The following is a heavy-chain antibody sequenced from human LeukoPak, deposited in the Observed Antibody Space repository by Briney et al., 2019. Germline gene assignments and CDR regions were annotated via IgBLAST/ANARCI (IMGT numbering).Heavy chain of an antibody. Sequence: SETLSLTCTVSGGSISSGGYYWSWIRQHPGKGLEWLGYIYYSGSTYYNPSLKSRVTISVDTSKNQFSLKLSSVTAADTAVYYCARGLQWEPPPDDAFDIWGQGTMVTVSS. CDR1: GGSISSGGYY. V-gene: IGHV4-31*03. J-gene: IGHJ3*02. D-gene: IGHD1-26*01. CDR2: IYYSGST. CDR3: ARGLQWEPPPDDAFDI.